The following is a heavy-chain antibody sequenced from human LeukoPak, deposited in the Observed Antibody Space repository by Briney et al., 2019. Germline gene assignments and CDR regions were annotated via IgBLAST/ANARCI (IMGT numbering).Heavy chain of an antibody. CDR1: GYTFTSYD. D-gene: IGHD4-23*01. J-gene: IGHJ4*02. CDR2: MNPNSGNT. Sequence: ASAKVSCKASGYTFTSYDINWVRQATGQGLEWMGWMNPNSGNTGYAQKFQGRVTMTRNTSISTAYMELSSLRSEDTAVYYCARGPYGGNEFDYWGQGTLVTVSS. CDR3: ARGPYGGNEFDY. V-gene: IGHV1-8*01.